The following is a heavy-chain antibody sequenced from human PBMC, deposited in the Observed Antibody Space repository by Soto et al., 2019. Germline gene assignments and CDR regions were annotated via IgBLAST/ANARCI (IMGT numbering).Heavy chain of an antibody. CDR3: ARAECSTTSCYMGFNWFDP. CDR1: GGSFSGYY. J-gene: IGHJ5*02. V-gene: IGHV4-34*01. D-gene: IGHD2-2*02. CDR2: INHSGST. Sequence: PSETLSLTCAVYGGSFSGYYWSWIRQPPGKGLEWIGEINHSGSTNDNPSLKSRVTISVDTSKNQFSLKLSSVTPPDTAVHSCARAECSTTSCYMGFNWFDPWRQGTLVTVSS.